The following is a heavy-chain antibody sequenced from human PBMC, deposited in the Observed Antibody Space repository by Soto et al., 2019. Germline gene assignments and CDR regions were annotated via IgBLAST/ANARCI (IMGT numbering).Heavy chain of an antibody. J-gene: IGHJ4*02. Sequence: QVQLVQSGAEVKKPGASVKVSCKASGYTFTSYAMHWVRQAPGQRLEWMGWINAGNGNTKYSQKLQGRVTITRDTSASTAYMELSSLRSEDTAVYYCARDGSSWYYYFDYWGQGTLVTVSS. V-gene: IGHV1-3*01. D-gene: IGHD6-13*01. CDR3: ARDGSSWYYYFDY. CDR2: INAGNGNT. CDR1: GYTFTSYA.